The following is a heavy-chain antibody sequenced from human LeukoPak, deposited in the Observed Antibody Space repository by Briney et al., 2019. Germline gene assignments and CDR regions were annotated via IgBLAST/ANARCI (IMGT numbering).Heavy chain of an antibody. Sequence: GGSLRLSCAASGFAFSDYYMSWIRQAPGKGLEWVAVISYDGSNKYYADSVKGRFTISRDNSKNTLYLQMNSLRAEDTAVYYCAKDLLVTPDYWGQGTLVTVSS. CDR1: GFAFSDYY. J-gene: IGHJ4*02. CDR3: AKDLLVTPDY. V-gene: IGHV3-30*18. CDR2: ISYDGSNK. D-gene: IGHD4-23*01.